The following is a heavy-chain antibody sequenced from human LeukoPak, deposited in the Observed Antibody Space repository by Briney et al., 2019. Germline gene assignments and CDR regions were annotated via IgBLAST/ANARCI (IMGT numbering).Heavy chain of an antibody. CDR2: IRYDGSNK. CDR3: ATQPGIAAAGIE. Sequence: GGSLRLSCAASGFTFSSYGMHWVRQAPGKGLEWVAFIRYDGSNKYYADSVKGRFTISRDNSKNTLYLQMNSLRAEDTAVYYCATQPGIAAAGIEWGQGTLVTVSS. J-gene: IGHJ4*02. CDR1: GFTFSSYG. V-gene: IGHV3-30*02. D-gene: IGHD6-13*01.